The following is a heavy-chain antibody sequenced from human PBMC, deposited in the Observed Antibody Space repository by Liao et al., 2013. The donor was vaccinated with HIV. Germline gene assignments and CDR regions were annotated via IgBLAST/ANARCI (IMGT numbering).Heavy chain of an antibody. CDR2: VHYSGST. J-gene: IGHJ4*02. D-gene: IGHD3-16*01. CDR1: SDSIINYY. CDR3: ASLPRGELVRAYFIS. V-gene: IGHV4-59*01. Sequence: QVQLQESGPGLVRVSETLSLTCTVASDSIINYYWSWIRQPPGRGLEFIGYVHYSGSTNYNPSLKSRAFISLDVAENQFSLKLRSVTAADTAVYYCASLPRGELVRAYFISWGQGTQVTV.